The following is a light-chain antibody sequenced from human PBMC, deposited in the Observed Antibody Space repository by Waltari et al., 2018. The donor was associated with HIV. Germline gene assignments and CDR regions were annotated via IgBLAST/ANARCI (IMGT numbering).Light chain of an antibody. CDR3: SSVANSVTLSVL. Sequence: QFALTQPASVSGSPGQSITISCSGTSSDIGYYNYVSWYQQHPGKAPKLMIYEVSNRPSGISNRFSDSKSGNTASLTISALQAEDEADYFCSSVANSVTLSVLFGGGTKLTVL. V-gene: IGLV2-14*01. CDR2: EVS. J-gene: IGLJ3*02. CDR1: SSDIGYYNY.